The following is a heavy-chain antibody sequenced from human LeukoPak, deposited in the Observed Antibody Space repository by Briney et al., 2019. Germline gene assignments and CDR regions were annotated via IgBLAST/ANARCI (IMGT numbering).Heavy chain of an antibody. CDR3: ARVDSSGYYRYYFGY. J-gene: IGHJ4*02. Sequence: ASETLSLTCTVSGGSISSYYWSWIRQPPGKGLEWIGYIYHSGSTNYNPSLKSRVTISVDTSKNQFSLKLSSVTAADTAVYYCARVDSSGYYRYYFGYWGQGTLVTVSS. D-gene: IGHD3-22*01. CDR2: IYHSGST. CDR1: GGSISSYY. V-gene: IGHV4-59*01.